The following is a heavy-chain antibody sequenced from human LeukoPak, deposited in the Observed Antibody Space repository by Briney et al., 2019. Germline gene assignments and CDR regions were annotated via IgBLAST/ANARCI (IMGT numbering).Heavy chain of an antibody. D-gene: IGHD6-19*01. J-gene: IGHJ4*02. CDR3: ARGVTEAPTGIAVARYYFDY. V-gene: IGHV4-34*01. Sequence: SETLSLTCAVYGGSFSGYYWIWIRQPPGKGLGWIGEITHSGSTNYNPSLKSRVTISVDTSKNQFSLKLSSVTAADTAVYYCARGVTEAPTGIAVARYYFDYWGQGTLVTVSS. CDR1: GGSFSGYY. CDR2: ITHSGST.